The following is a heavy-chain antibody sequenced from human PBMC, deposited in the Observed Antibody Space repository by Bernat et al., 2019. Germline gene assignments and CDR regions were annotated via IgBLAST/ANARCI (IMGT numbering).Heavy chain of an antibody. CDR3: GGEPGDSLRRNWFAP. V-gene: IGHV3-21*02. D-gene: IGHD1-26*01. CDR2: ISLSSSHI. Sequence: EVQLVAAGGGLVKPGGSLRLSCVGSGFTVSSYSMNWVRWAPGKGLEWISFISLSSSHIYYAESAEGRVTISRENYKSSVYRGMNSLRAEDTAVYYCGGEPGDSLRRNWFAPWGHGPLVTVSS. CDR1: GFTVSSYS. J-gene: IGHJ5*02.